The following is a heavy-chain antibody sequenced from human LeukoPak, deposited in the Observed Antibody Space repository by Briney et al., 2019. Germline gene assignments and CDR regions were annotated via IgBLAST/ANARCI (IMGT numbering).Heavy chain of an antibody. CDR2: ITSSSSYI. V-gene: IGHV3-21*01. CDR3: ATTTVTTNDY. D-gene: IGHD4-17*01. CDR1: GSTFSSYN. J-gene: IGHJ4*02. Sequence: GGSLRLSCAASGSTFSSYNMNWVRQAPGKGLEWVSSITSSSSYIYYADSVKGRFTISRDNSKNTLYLQMNSLRAEDTAVYYCATTTVTTNDYWGQGTLVTVSS.